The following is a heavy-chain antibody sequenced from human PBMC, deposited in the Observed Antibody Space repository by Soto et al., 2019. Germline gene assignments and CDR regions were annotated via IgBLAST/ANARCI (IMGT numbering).Heavy chain of an antibody. CDR1: GGSISSSSYS. V-gene: IGHV4-39*01. CDR3: GRQPGHCGSTTCFGYYSVDV. D-gene: IGHD2-2*01. Sequence: QLQLQESGPRLVKPSETLSLTCSVSGGSISSSSYSWGWIRHPPGKGLEWIGTIYYSGSTHYNPSLVGRVAISADTPNNQLSLRLSSVTAADTAVYYCGRQPGHCGSTTCFGYYSVDVWGQGTTVTVS. CDR2: IYYSGST. J-gene: IGHJ6*02.